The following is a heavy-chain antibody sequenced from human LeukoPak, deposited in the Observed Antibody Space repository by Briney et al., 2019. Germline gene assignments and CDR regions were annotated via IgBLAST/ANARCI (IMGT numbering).Heavy chain of an antibody. Sequence: KTGGSLRLSCAASGFTFSSYSMNWVRQAPGKGLEWVSSISSSSSYVYYADSVKGRFTISRDNAKNSLYLQMNSLGAEDTAVYYCASSRGAVAANADWYFDLWGRGTLVTVSS. CDR3: ASSRGAVAANADWYFDL. D-gene: IGHD6-19*01. V-gene: IGHV3-21*01. CDR1: GFTFSSYS. CDR2: ISSSSSYV. J-gene: IGHJ2*01.